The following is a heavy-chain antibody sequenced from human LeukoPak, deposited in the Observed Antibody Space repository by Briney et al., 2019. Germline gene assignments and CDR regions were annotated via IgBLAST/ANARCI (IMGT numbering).Heavy chain of an antibody. J-gene: IGHJ4*02. Sequence: GGSLRLSCAASGFTVSSNYMSWVRQAPGKGLEWVANIKQDETEKFYLGSVKGRFTISRDNAKNSLYLQMNSLRAEDTALYFCARKAQYNGHYPLDYWGQGTLVTVSS. D-gene: IGHD1-7*01. CDR3: ARKAQYNGHYPLDY. CDR1: GFTVSSNY. V-gene: IGHV3-7*03. CDR2: IKQDETEK.